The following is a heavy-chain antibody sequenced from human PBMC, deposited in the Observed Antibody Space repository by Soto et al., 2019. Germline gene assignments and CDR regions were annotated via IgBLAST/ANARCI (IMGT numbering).Heavy chain of an antibody. J-gene: IGHJ3*02. CDR2: VYYSGST. Sequence: PSETLSLTCTVSGVSISSSYWSWIRQSPGKGLEWIGYVYYSGSTNYNPSLKSRVTISVDTSKNQFSLKLSPVTAADTAVYYCVRGYYDTSGQSNTFDIWGQGTMVTVSS. CDR1: GVSISSSY. CDR3: VRGYYDTSGQSNTFDI. V-gene: IGHV4-59*01. D-gene: IGHD3-22*01.